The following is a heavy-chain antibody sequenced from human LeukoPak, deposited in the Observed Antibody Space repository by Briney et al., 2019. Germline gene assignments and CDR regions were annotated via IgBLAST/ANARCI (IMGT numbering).Heavy chain of an antibody. CDR2: IYHSGST. CDR1: GYSISSGYY. Sequence: PSETLSLTCAVSGYSISSGYYWGWIRQPPGKGLEWIGSIYHSGSTYYNPSLKSRVTISVDTSKNQFSLKLSSVTAADTAVYYCARDPGIAAAGTIWFDPWGQGTLVTVSS. CDR3: ARDPGIAAAGTIWFDP. V-gene: IGHV4-38-2*02. J-gene: IGHJ5*02. D-gene: IGHD6-13*01.